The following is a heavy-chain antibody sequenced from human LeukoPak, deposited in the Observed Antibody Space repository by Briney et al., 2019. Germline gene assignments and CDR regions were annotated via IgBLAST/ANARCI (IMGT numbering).Heavy chain of an antibody. Sequence: GHSLRLFCAASGFSLRTYAMNWVRHVPGRGLECVSSIGGSDDTTYYAHSVKGRLTISSDFCTNTVSLQMASLRAEDTAVYFCAKGLVVNDNYFDNWGQGTLVTVSS. D-gene: IGHD2-2*01. CDR1: GFSLRTYA. CDR2: IGGSDDTT. V-gene: IGHV3-23*01. J-gene: IGHJ4*02. CDR3: AKGLVVNDNYFDN.